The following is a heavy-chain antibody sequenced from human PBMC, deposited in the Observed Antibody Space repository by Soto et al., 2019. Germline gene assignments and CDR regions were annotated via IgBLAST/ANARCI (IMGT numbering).Heavy chain of an antibody. CDR2: MNPNTGNA. CDR1: GFIFTSFD. J-gene: IGHJ4*02. D-gene: IGHD1-7*01. CDR3: ARGRLMGTADS. Sequence: QVQLVQSGAEVKEPGASVKVSCKASGFIFTSFDINWVRQATGQGLEWMGWMNPNTGNAGHEHKFQGRVTMTRNTSITTAYMELRNLTSEETAVYYCARGRLMGTADSWGQGTLVTVSS. V-gene: IGHV1-8*01.